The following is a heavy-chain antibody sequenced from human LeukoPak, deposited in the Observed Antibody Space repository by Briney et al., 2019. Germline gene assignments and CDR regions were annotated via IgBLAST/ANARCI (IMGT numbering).Heavy chain of an antibody. Sequence: PGGSLRLSCAASGFTFDDYAMHWVRQAPGKDLEWVSLISWDGGSTYYADSVKGRFTISRDNSKSSLYLQMNSLRAEDTALYYCAKGRSNYENYYYYYYMDVWGKGTTVTVSS. CDR1: GFTFDDYA. CDR2: ISWDGGST. CDR3: AKGRSNYENYYYYYYMDV. V-gene: IGHV3-43D*03. J-gene: IGHJ6*03. D-gene: IGHD4-11*01.